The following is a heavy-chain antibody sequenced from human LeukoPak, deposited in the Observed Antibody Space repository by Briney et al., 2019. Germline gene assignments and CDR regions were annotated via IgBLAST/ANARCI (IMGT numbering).Heavy chain of an antibody. V-gene: IGHV3-7*01. J-gene: IGHJ4*02. D-gene: IGHD5-12*01. CDR1: GFTFSSYW. CDR2: IKQDGSEK. Sequence: PGGSLRLSCAASGFTFSSYWMSWVRQAPGKGLEWVANIKQDGSEKYYVDSVKGRFTISRDNAKHSLYLQMNSLRAEDTAVYYCARDGGGYVAARLDYWGQGTLVTVSS. CDR3: ARDGGGYVAARLDY.